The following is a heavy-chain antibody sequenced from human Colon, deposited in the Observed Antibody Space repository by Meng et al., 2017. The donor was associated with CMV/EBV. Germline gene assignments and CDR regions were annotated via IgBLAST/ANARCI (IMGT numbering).Heavy chain of an antibody. J-gene: IGHJ4*02. CDR2: INGDGSVT. CDR1: GFTFSSYW. V-gene: IGHV3-74*01. CDR3: VRDLISGMFPLGY. D-gene: IGHD3/OR15-3a*01. Sequence: GESLKISCAASGFTFSSYWLHWARQVPGKGLVWVSRINGDGSVTNYADSVKGRFTITRDNAQNTLYLQMNSLRAEDTAIYYCVRDLISGMFPLGYWGQGTLVTVSS.